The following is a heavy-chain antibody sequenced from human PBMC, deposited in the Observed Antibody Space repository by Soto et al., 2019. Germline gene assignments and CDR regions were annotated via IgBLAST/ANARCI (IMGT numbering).Heavy chain of an antibody. CDR2: IIPMFETV. CDR3: ARGLRPGNYGMDV. CDR1: GGTFDNYA. D-gene: IGHD2-15*01. J-gene: IGHJ6*02. Sequence: SVKVSCKASGGTFDNYAVSWVRQAPGQGLEWMGRIIPMFETVNYAQRFQGRLTIAADESTSTAYMELTSLTSADTAIYFCARGLRPGNYGMDVWGQGTTATVSS. V-gene: IGHV1-69*13.